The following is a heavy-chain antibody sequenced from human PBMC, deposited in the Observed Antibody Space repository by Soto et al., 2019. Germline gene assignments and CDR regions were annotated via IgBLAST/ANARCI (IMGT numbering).Heavy chain of an antibody. Sequence: QVQLVESGGGVVQPGTSLRLSCAASGFTFSSYAMHWVRQAPGKGLEWVAVVSYDGSHEFYADFVEGRFTIARDNSKDPLYLKMNSLRAEDTAVYYCAKDVNDPHNYGDYNFHYWGQGTLVTVSS. V-gene: IGHV3-30*18. CDR2: VSYDGSHE. CDR1: GFTFSSYA. D-gene: IGHD4-17*01. J-gene: IGHJ4*02. CDR3: AKDVNDPHNYGDYNFHY.